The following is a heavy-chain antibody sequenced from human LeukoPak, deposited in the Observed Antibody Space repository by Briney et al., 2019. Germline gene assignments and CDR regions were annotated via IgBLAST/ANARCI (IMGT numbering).Heavy chain of an antibody. CDR1: GGSI. CDR3: ASLSNDYDTSGYFLLY. D-gene: IGHD3-22*01. CDR2: IYTSGST. J-gene: IGHJ4*02. Sequence: PSETLSLTCTVSGGSISWIRQPAGKGLEWIGHIYTSGSTNYNPSLKSRVTMSVDTSKNQFSLNPSSVTAADTAVYYCASLSNDYDTSGYFLLYWGQGTLVTVSS. V-gene: IGHV4-4*07.